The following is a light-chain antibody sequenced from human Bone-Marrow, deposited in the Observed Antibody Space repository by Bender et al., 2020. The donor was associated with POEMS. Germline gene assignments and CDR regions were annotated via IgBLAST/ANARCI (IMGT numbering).Light chain of an antibody. CDR1: SSDVGGYNL. Sequence: QSALTQPRSVSGSPGQSITISCTGSSSDVGGYNLVSWYQHHPGKAPKLMIYEGSRRPSGVSNRFSGSKSGNTASLTISGLQAEDEADYYCCSYAGSTTFGVFGGGTKLTVL. CDR2: EGS. V-gene: IGLV2-23*03. J-gene: IGLJ3*02. CDR3: CSYAGSTTFGV.